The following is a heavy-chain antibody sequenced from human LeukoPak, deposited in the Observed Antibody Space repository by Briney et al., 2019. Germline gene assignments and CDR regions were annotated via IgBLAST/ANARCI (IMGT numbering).Heavy chain of an antibody. Sequence: ASVKVSCKASRYTFTDYYMHWVRQAPGQGREWMGWNNPNSGGTNYAQKFQGRVTMTRDTSISTAYMELSRLRSDDTAVYYCARGGWSLGYCSSSSCLDWFDPWGQGTLVTVSS. J-gene: IGHJ5*02. CDR3: ARGGWSLGYCSSSSCLDWFDP. V-gene: IGHV1-2*02. CDR2: NNPNSGGT. CDR1: RYTFTDYY. D-gene: IGHD2-2*01.